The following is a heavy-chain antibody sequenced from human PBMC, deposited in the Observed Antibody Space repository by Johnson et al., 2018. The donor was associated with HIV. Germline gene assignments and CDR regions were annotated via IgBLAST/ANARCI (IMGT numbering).Heavy chain of an antibody. CDR2: ISIERGDE. Sequence: QMLLVESGGGLVQPGGSLRLSCAASGISFSDYYMSWIRQAPGKGLEWVTVISIERGDEYYEDSVKGRFPISRDSYKNTLYLQMNSLIPEDTAVYYCARDGTSSVGAFDIWGQGTMVTVS. J-gene: IGHJ3*02. D-gene: IGHD6-6*01. CDR1: GISFSDYY. V-gene: IGHV3-30*14. CDR3: ARDGTSSVGAFDI.